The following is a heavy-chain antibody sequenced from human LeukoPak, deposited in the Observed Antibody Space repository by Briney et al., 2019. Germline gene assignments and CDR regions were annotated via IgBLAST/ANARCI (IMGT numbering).Heavy chain of an antibody. CDR1: GFTFRNYA. J-gene: IGHJ4*02. CDR3: ARFRAATTRFEY. D-gene: IGHD1/OR15-1a*01. Sequence: SGGSLRLSCAASGFTFRNYAMYWVRQAPGRGLEWAAVVSFDGNTTFYSDSVKGRFAISRDNSKNTLYLEMNSLRPEDTAVYYCARFRAATTRFEYWGQGTLVTVSS. V-gene: IGHV3-30*09. CDR2: VSFDGNTT.